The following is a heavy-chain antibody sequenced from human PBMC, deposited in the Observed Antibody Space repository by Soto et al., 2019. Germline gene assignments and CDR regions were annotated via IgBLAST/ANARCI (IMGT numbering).Heavy chain of an antibody. Sequence: QVQLQESGPGLVKPSQTLSLTCTVSGGSISSGGYYWSWIRQHPGKGLEWIGYIYYSGSTYYNPSLKIRVTISVDTSKNQVSLKLSAVTAADTAVYYCARGRGVISADLFYYWGQGTLVTVSS. CDR3: ARGRGVISADLFYY. J-gene: IGHJ4*02. CDR1: GGSISSGGYY. D-gene: IGHD2-21*01. CDR2: IYYSGST. V-gene: IGHV4-31*03.